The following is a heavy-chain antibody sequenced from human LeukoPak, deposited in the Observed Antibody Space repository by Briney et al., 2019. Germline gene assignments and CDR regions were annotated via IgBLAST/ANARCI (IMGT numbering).Heavy chain of an antibody. CDR2: INPSGST. J-gene: IGHJ5*02. Sequence: SETLSLTCAVYGESFSAYSWSWIRQPPGKGLEWIGDINPSGSTNYNPSLKSRVTISLDTSKNQFSLKLSSVAAADTAVYYCARGEEGGYTYGYWFDPWGQGTLVTVSS. CDR1: GESFSAYS. CDR3: ARGEEGGYTYGYWFDP. V-gene: IGHV4-34*01. D-gene: IGHD5-18*01.